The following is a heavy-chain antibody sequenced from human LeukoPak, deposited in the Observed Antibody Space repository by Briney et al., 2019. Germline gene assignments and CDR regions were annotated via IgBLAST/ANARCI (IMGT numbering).Heavy chain of an antibody. CDR2: ISSSSSYI. J-gene: IGHJ3*02. CDR1: GFTFSSYS. D-gene: IGHD2-21*02. V-gene: IGHV3-21*01. Sequence: GGSLRLSCAASGFTFSSYSMNWVRQAPGKGLEWVSSISSSSSYIYYADSVKGRFTISRDNAKNSLYLQMNSLRAEDTAVYYCASRRVVTAIRSDAFDIWGQGQWSPSLQ. CDR3: ASRRVVTAIRSDAFDI.